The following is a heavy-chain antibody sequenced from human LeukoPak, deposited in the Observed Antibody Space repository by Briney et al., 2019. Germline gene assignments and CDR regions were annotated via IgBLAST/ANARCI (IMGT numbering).Heavy chain of an antibody. D-gene: IGHD3-22*01. Sequence: GGSLRLSCAASGFTFSSYWMSWVRQAPGKGLEWVANIKQDGSEKYYVDSVKGRFTISRDNAKNSLYLQMNSLRAEDTAVYYCARERGYYDSSGYWTNAFDIWGQGTMVTVSS. CDR2: IKQDGSEK. J-gene: IGHJ3*02. CDR1: GFTFSSYW. CDR3: ARERGYYDSSGYWTNAFDI. V-gene: IGHV3-7*01.